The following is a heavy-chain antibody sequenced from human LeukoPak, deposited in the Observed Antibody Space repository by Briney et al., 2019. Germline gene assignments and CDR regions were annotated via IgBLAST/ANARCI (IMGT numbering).Heavy chain of an antibody. Sequence: GGSLRLSCAASGFTFSSYAMSWVRQAPGKGLVWVSAISGSGGSTYYADSVKGRFTISRDNSKNTLYLQMNSLRAEDTAVYYCAKVGRYYYDSSGYYPWDYWGQGTLVTVSS. CDR1: GFTFSSYA. J-gene: IGHJ4*02. CDR3: AKVGRYYYDSSGYYPWDY. V-gene: IGHV3-23*01. CDR2: ISGSGGST. D-gene: IGHD3-22*01.